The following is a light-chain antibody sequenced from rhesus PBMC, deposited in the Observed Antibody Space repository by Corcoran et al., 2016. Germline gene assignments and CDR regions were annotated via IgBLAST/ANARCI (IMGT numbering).Light chain of an antibody. CDR3: LPYNSDPLP. V-gene: IGKV1-43*02. J-gene: IGKJ4*01. Sequence: DIQMTQSPSSLSASVGDRVTITCRASQGISNYLSWYQQKPGKAPKLLIYDSSTLQSGVPSRFSGSGSWTDFTLNISSLQPEDFATYYCLPYNSDPLPFGGRTKVEIK. CDR2: DSS. CDR1: QGISNY.